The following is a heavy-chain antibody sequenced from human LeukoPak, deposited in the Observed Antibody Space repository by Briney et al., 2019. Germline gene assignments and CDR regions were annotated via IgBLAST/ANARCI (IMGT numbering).Heavy chain of an antibody. CDR1: GFTFSSDA. V-gene: IGHV3-74*01. J-gene: IGHJ4*02. CDR3: VRDDRSYGVDY. D-gene: IGHD4-17*01. Sequence: GGSLRLSCAASGFTFSSDAMHWVRQAPGKGLVCVARIKSDGTYRDYGDSVRGRFTISRDNAKDTLYLQMNSLRAEDTAVYYCVRDDRSYGVDYWGQGTPVTVSS. CDR2: IKSDGTYR.